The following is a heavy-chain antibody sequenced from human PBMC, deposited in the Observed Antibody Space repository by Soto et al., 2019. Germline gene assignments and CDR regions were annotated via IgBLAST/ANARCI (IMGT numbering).Heavy chain of an antibody. CDR1: GGSVSSGSYY. V-gene: IGHV4-31*03. Sequence: TLSLTCTVSGGSVSSGSYYWSWIRQHPGKGLEWIGYISYIGSTYYNPSLKSRVTISVDTSKNHFSLKLSSVTAADTAVYSCAGWELRKRNAFNLWGQGTMVTVSS. D-gene: IGHD1-7*01. J-gene: IGHJ3*01. CDR2: ISYIGST. CDR3: AGWELRKRNAFNL.